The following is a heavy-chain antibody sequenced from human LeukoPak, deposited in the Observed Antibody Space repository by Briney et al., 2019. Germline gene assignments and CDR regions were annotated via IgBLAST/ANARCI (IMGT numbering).Heavy chain of an antibody. D-gene: IGHD6-19*01. CDR2: INPNNGDT. CDR3: ARGLGAVAGTTPHGY. CDR1: GYIFTGYY. J-gene: IGHJ4*02. Sequence: ASVKVSCKASGYIFTGYYIHWVRQAPGQGLEWMGWINPNNGDTNYAQKFQGRVTMTRDTSISTAYMDVSSLRSDDTAVYYCARGLGAVAGTTPHGYWGQGTLVTVSS. V-gene: IGHV1-2*02.